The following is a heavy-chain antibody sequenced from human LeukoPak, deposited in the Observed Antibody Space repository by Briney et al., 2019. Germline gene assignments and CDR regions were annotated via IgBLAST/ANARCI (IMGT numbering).Heavy chain of an antibody. D-gene: IGHD3-22*01. CDR3: ARVASSGYYGDY. CDR2: IWYDGSNK. V-gene: IGHV3-33*01. J-gene: IGHJ4*02. Sequence: GRSLRLSCAASGFTFSSYGMHWVRQAPGKGLEWVAVIWYDGSNKYYADSVKGRFTISRDNSKNTLYLQMNSLRAEDTAVYYCARVASSGYYGDYWGQGTLVTVSS. CDR1: GFTFSSYG.